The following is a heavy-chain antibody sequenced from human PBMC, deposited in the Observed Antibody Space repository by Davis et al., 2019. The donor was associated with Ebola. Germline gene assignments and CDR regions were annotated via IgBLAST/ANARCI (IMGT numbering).Heavy chain of an antibody. Sequence: GESLKISCAASGFTFSDYYMSWIRQAPGKGLEWVSYISSSGSTIYYADSVKGRFTISRDNAKNSLYLQMNSLRAEDTAVYYCARETATGGMDVWGQGTTVTVSS. CDR2: ISSSGSTI. J-gene: IGHJ6*02. D-gene: IGHD1-14*01. CDR1: GFTFSDYY. V-gene: IGHV3-11*01. CDR3: ARETATGGMDV.